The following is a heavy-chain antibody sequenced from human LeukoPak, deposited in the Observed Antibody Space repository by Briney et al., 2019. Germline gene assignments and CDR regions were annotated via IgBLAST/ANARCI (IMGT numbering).Heavy chain of an antibody. J-gene: IGHJ1*01. Sequence: SETQSLTCTVSGGSLSSYYWSWIRQPPGKGLEWIGYIYYSGSTDYNPSLKSRVTISADTSKNQFSLKLSSVTAADTAVYFCASMSTQSMDFQHWGQGTLVTVSS. CDR3: ASMSTQSMDFQH. CDR2: IYYSGST. V-gene: IGHV4-59*01. CDR1: GGSLSSYY. D-gene: IGHD6-6*01.